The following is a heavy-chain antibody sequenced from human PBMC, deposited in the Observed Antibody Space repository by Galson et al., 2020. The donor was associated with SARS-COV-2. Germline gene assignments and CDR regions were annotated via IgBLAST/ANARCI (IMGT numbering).Heavy chain of an antibody. Sequence: GGSLRLSCAASGLTLRSYAMSWVRQAPAKGLEWVSAISGSGGSTYYADSVKGRFTISRDNSKNTLYLQMKSLRAEDTAVYYCAKTLSSGGDDAFDIWGQGTMVTVSS. CDR3: AKTLSSGGDDAFDI. CDR1: GLTLRSYA. J-gene: IGHJ3*02. V-gene: IGHV3-23*01. CDR2: ISGSGGST. D-gene: IGHD3-22*01.